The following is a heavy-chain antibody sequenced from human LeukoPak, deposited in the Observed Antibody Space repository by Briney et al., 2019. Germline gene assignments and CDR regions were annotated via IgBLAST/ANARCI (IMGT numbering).Heavy chain of an antibody. CDR1: GFAFSFFA. CDR2: INANSGTR. Sequence: GGSLRLSCEASGFAFSFFAMSWLRQAPGKGLEWVSTINANSGTRSYAASVRGRFTISRDNSKNTLYLPLNTLRADDTAVYYCAKPISGGLAVTADWFAPWGQGTLVVVSS. D-gene: IGHD6-19*01. CDR3: AKPISGGLAVTADWFAP. J-gene: IGHJ5*01. V-gene: IGHV3-23*01.